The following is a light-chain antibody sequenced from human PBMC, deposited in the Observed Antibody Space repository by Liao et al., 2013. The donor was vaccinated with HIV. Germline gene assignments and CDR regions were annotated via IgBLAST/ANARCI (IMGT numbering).Light chain of an antibody. CDR1: KLGKKY. Sequence: SYELTQPPSVSVSPGQTASVTCSGDKLGKKYACWYQQKPGQAPVLLLDRDSDLPSGTLERLTDSKSGNTATLTITRVEAGDEADYYCQMWDYTTDHWVFGGGTKLTVL. V-gene: IGLV3-1*01. CDR3: QMWDYTTDHWV. CDR2: RDS. J-gene: IGLJ3*02.